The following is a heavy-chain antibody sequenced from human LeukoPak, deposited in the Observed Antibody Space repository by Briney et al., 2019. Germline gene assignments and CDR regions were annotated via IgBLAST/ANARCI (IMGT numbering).Heavy chain of an antibody. V-gene: IGHV4-59*01. Sequence: SDTLSLTCTVSGGSIRSYYWSWIRQPPGKGLAWIGYIYYSGSTNYNPSLKSRVSISVDTSKNQFSLKLSSVTAADTAVYYCARETPYYYDSSAAGWFDPWGQGTLVTVSS. CDR3: ARETPYYYDSSAAGWFDP. CDR2: IYYSGST. CDR1: GGSIRSYY. D-gene: IGHD3-22*01. J-gene: IGHJ5*02.